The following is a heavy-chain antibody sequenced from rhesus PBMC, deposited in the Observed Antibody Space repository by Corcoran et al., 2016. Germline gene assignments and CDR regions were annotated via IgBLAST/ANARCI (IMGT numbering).Heavy chain of an antibody. D-gene: IGHD1-26*01. J-gene: IGHJ4*01. CDR3: VRVDWLKTPNYGTFDF. Sequence: QVTLKESGPALVKPTQTLTLTCSLAGFSLSTDFVGVGWVGQPPGKALEWLANIYWDNYKYYSSSLRPRLTISKDSSGNQVVLTMTNMDPVDTATYYCVRVDWLKTPNYGTFDFWGQGVVVTVSS. CDR1: GFSLSTDFVG. V-gene: IGHV2S1*01. CDR2: IYWDNYK.